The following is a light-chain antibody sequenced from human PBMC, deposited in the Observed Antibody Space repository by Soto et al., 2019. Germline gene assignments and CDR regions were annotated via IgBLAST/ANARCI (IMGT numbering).Light chain of an antibody. J-gene: IGKJ1*01. Sequence: EIVLTQSPATLSLSPGERATLSCRASQSFSSYLAWYQQKPGQAPRLLIYDASNGATAIPARFSGSWSGTVFTLTISSLAPEDFAVYYCQQSSNWPTFGQGTKVEIK. CDR1: QSFSSY. CDR3: QQSSNWPT. V-gene: IGKV3-11*01. CDR2: DAS.